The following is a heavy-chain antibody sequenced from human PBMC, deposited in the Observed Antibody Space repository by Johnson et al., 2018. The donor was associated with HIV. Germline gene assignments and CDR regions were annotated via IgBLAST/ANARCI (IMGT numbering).Heavy chain of an antibody. CDR1: GFTFSNAW. J-gene: IGHJ3*02. Sequence: QLVESGGGLVKPGGSLRLSCAASGFTFSNAWMSWVRQAPGKGLEWVGRIKSKPDGGTKAYAAPVKGRFTISRDDSKNTLYLQMNSLKTEDTAVYYCTTAELGWTGLGAFDIWGQGTMVTVSS. D-gene: IGHD3/OR15-3a*01. V-gene: IGHV3-15*01. CDR2: IKSKPDGGTK. CDR3: TTAELGWTGLGAFDI.